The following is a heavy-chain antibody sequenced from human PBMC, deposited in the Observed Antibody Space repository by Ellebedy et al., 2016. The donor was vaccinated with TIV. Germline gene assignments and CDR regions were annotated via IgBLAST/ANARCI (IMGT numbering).Heavy chain of an antibody. V-gene: IGHV3-30*02. D-gene: IGHD3-16*01. CDR1: GFSTSG. J-gene: IGHJ6*02. CDR3: VKGAYPVPTVMAV. Sequence: GESLKIPCATSGFSTSGMHWVRQALGKGLEWVSFIRSDGSNKYYADSVEGRLTISIDNSRNTLDLQMTRLGAEDTARYYCVKGAYPVPTVMAVWGQGTVVIVSS. CDR2: IRSDGSNK.